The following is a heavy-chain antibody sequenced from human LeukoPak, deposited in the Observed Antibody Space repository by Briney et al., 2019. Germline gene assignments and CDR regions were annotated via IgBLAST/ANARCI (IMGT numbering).Heavy chain of an antibody. CDR2: IYPGDSDT. V-gene: IGHV5-51*01. D-gene: IGHD2-15*01. CDR3: ARPFCSGGSCYSGYMDV. CDR1: GYSFTSYW. Sequence: GESLKFSCKGSGYSFTSYWIGWVRQMPGKGLEWMGIIYPGDSDTRYSPSFQGQVTISADKSISTAYLQWSSLKASDTAMYYCARPFCSGGSCYSGYMDVWGKGTAVTVSS. J-gene: IGHJ6*03.